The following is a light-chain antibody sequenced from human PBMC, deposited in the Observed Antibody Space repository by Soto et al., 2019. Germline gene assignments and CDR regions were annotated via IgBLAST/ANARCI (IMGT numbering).Light chain of an antibody. CDR1: QSISSY. CDR2: AAS. CDR3: QQSYSTPLT. V-gene: IGKV1-39*01. J-gene: IGKJ3*01. Sequence: DIQMTQYPSSLSASVGDIVSITCRASQSISSYLNWYQQKPGKAPKLLIYAASSLQSGVPSRFSGSGSGTDFTLTISSLQPEDFATYYCQQSYSTPLTFGPGSKVDNK.